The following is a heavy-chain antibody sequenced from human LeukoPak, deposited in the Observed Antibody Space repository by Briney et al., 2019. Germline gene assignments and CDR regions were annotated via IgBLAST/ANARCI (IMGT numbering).Heavy chain of an antibody. CDR1: GGSISSSSYY. J-gene: IGHJ3*02. D-gene: IGHD1-14*01. CDR3: ARDLPGQYGFDI. V-gene: IGHV4-39*07. CDR2: INHSGST. Sequence: PSETLSLTCTVSGGSISSSSYYWGWIRQPPGKGLEWIGEINHSGSTNYNPSLKSRVTISVDTSKKQVSLRLSSVTAADTAVYYCARDLPGQYGFDIWGQGTMVTVSS.